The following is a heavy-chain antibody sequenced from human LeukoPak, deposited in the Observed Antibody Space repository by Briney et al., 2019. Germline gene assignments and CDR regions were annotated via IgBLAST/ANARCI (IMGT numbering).Heavy chain of an antibody. D-gene: IGHD3-10*02. CDR3: AELGITMIGGV. V-gene: IGHV3-48*03. CDR2: ISSSGSTI. CDR1: GFTFSSYE. J-gene: IGHJ6*04. Sequence: GGSLRLSCAASGFTFSSYEMNWVRQAPGKGLEWVSYISSSGSTIYYADSVKGRFTISRDNAKNSLYLQMNGLRAEDTAVYYCAELGITMIGGVWGKGTTVTISS.